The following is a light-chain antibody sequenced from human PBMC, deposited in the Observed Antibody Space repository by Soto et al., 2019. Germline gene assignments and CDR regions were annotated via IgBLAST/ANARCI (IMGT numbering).Light chain of an antibody. CDR3: QQFNSYPVT. J-gene: IGKJ5*01. Sequence: AIQLTQSPSSLSASVGERVTITCRASQGISSALAWYQQKPGKAPKLLIYDASSLESGVPSRFSGSGSGTDFTLTISSLQPEDFATYYCQQFNSYPVTFGQGTQLEIK. CDR1: QGISSA. CDR2: DAS. V-gene: IGKV1-13*02.